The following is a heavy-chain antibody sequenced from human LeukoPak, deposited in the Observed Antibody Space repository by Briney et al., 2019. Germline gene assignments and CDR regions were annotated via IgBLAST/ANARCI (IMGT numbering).Heavy chain of an antibody. J-gene: IGHJ6*03. V-gene: IGHV1-69*05. CDR1: GGTFSSYA. Sequence: SVKVSCKASGGTFSSYAISWVRQAPGQGLEWMGGIIPIFGTANYAQKFQGRVTITTDESTSTAYMEQSSLRSEDTAVYYCARGGKIGGYYGSGSYYNPTPNYYYYMDVWGKGTTVTVSS. CDR3: ARGGKIGGYYGSGSYYNPTPNYYYYMDV. CDR2: IIPIFGTA. D-gene: IGHD3-10*01.